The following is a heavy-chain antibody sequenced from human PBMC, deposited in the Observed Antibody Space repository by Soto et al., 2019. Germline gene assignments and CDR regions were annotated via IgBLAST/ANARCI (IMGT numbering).Heavy chain of an antibody. D-gene: IGHD6-6*01. CDR3: DSQVSIGARPDAFDI. CDR1: GGSISSCDYY. CDR2: IYYSGST. Sequence: SETLAITCPVSGGSISSCDYYWSWIRQPPGKVLEWIGYIYYSGSTYYNPSLKSRVTISVDTSKNQFSLKLSSGTAAATAVYDVDSQVSIGARPDAFDIWGEWTLVPVSS. J-gene: IGHJ3*02. V-gene: IGHV4-30-4*01.